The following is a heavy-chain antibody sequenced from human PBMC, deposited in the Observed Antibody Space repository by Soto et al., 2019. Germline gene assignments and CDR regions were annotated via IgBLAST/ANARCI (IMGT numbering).Heavy chain of an antibody. Sequence: QVRLVQSGAEVKKPGSSVKVSCKVSGGTFSKYSLSWVRQTPGQGLEWMGGITPFVDTSNYAQRFLGRVTIRAAKSTSPACLEVSGLKSEVTALYFCASTSYCNGSSCYSRHYYGMDVWGQGTTVTVSS. CDR3: ASTSYCNGSSCYSRHYYGMDV. CDR1: GGTFSKYS. V-gene: IGHV1-69*06. CDR2: ITPFVDTS. J-gene: IGHJ6*02. D-gene: IGHD2-2*01.